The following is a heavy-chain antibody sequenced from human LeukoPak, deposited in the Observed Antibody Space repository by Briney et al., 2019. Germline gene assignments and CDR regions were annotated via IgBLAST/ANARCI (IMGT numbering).Heavy chain of an antibody. Sequence: ASVKVSCKASGYTFTSYYMHWVRQAPGQGLEWMGIINPSGGSTSYAQKFQGRVTMTRDTSTSTVYMELSSLRSEDTAVYSCARDAEPAPMYSSTHFDYWGQGTLVTVSS. CDR2: INPSGGST. D-gene: IGHD6-13*01. CDR3: ARDAEPAPMYSSTHFDY. V-gene: IGHV1-46*01. J-gene: IGHJ4*02. CDR1: GYTFTSYY.